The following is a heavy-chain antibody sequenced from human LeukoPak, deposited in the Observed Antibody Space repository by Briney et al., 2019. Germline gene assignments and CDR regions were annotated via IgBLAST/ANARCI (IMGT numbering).Heavy chain of an antibody. Sequence: PGRSLRLSCAASGFTFSNYAMHWVRQAPGKGLEWVAVISYDGSNKYYVDSVKGRFTMSRDNSKNTLYLQMNSLRAEDTAVYYCARSQLGFDYWGQGTLVTVSS. CDR2: ISYDGSNK. V-gene: IGHV3-30*04. D-gene: IGHD3-10*01. CDR1: GFTFSNYA. CDR3: ARSQLGFDY. J-gene: IGHJ4*02.